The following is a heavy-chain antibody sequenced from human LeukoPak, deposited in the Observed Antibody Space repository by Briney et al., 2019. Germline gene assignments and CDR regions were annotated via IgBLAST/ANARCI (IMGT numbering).Heavy chain of an antibody. J-gene: IGHJ3*02. Sequence: GSSVKVSCKASGGTFSSYAISWVREAPGQGLEWMGRIIPIFGTANYAQKFQGRVTFTTDESTSTAYMELSNLRYEDTAVYYCARDRGDYVRFAFDIWGQGTMVSVSS. CDR3: ARDRGDYVRFAFDI. D-gene: IGHD4-17*01. CDR1: GGTFSSYA. V-gene: IGHV1-69*05. CDR2: IIPIFGTA.